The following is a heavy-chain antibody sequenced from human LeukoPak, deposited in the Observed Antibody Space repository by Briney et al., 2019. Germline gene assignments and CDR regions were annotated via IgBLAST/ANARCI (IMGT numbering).Heavy chain of an antibody. D-gene: IGHD3-9*01. CDR3: ATALRYFDWLVTN. CDR1: GFTFSSYE. J-gene: IGHJ4*02. V-gene: IGHV3-48*03. CDR2: ISSSGSTI. Sequence: GGSLRLSCAASGFTFSSYEMNWVRQAPGKGLEWVSSISSSGSTIYYADSVKGRFTISRDNAKNSLYLQMNSLRAEDTAVYYCATALRYFDWLVTNWGQGTLVTVSS.